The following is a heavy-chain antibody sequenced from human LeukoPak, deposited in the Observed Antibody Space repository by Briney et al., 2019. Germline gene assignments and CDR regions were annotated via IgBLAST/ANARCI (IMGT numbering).Heavy chain of an antibody. Sequence: SETLSLTCAVYGGSFSGYYWSWIRQPPGKGLEWIGEINHSGSTNYNPSLKSRVTISVDTSKNQFSLKLSSVTAACTAVYYCARGPLYYDFWSGRRFDPWGQGTLVTVSS. CDR1: GGSFSGYY. D-gene: IGHD3-3*01. J-gene: IGHJ5*02. V-gene: IGHV4-34*01. CDR2: INHSGST. CDR3: ARGPLYYDFWSGRRFDP.